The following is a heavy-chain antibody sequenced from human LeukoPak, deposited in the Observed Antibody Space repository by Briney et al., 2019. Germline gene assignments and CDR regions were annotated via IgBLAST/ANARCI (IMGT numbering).Heavy chain of an antibody. CDR1: GGTFSSYA. CDR3: AREGGDSSSSGILDY. CDR2: IIPIFGTA. Sequence: SVTVSCKASGGTFSSYAISWVRQAPGQGREWMGGIIPIFGTANYAQKFQGRVTITADESTSTAYMELSSLRSEDTAVYYCAREGGDSSSSGILDYWGQGTLVTVSS. V-gene: IGHV1-69*13. J-gene: IGHJ4*02. D-gene: IGHD6-6*01.